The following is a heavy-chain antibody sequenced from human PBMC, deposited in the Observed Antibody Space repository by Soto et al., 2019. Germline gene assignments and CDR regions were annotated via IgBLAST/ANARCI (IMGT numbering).Heavy chain of an antibody. Sequence: LRLSCEGSGFNFRNFNMIWVRQAPGKGLEWVSSVSGSSSYIYYADSVKGRFTVSRDNANNLVFLQMNGLRPEDTAMYYCARDLRGHYGPWGQGTMVT. V-gene: IGHV3-21*06. CDR1: GFNFRNFN. J-gene: IGHJ3*01. CDR2: VSGSSSYI. D-gene: IGHD4-17*01. CDR3: ARDLRGHYGP.